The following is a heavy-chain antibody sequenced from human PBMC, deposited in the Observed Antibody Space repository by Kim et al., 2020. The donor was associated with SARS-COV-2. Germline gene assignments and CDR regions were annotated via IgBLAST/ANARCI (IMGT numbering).Heavy chain of an antibody. Sequence: ASVKVSCKASGYTFTSYGITWVRQAPGQGLEWMGWISAYNGNTNFAQNLQGRVTVTTDTSTSTAYMQLSGLRSDDTARYYCARVHCLDTSCYRYWFAPWG. CDR3: ARVHCLDTSCYRYWFAP. J-gene: IGHJ5*02. CDR2: ISAYNGNT. D-gene: IGHD2-2*02. CDR1: GYTFTSYG. V-gene: IGHV1-18*01.